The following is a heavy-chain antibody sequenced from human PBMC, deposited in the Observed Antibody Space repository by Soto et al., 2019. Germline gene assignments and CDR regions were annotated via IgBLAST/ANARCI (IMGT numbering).Heavy chain of an antibody. CDR1: GGSISSTNYY. CDR3: ASSNWFDP. J-gene: IGHJ5*02. CDR2: IHYTGSA. V-gene: IGHV4-39*01. Sequence: QLQLQESGPGLVKPSETLSLNCTVSGGSISSTNYYWGWVRQPPGKGLEWIGSIHYTGSAYYNPSLKSRVTISVDTSKNQFSLKVSSVTAADTAVYYCASSNWFDPWGQGTLVTVSS.